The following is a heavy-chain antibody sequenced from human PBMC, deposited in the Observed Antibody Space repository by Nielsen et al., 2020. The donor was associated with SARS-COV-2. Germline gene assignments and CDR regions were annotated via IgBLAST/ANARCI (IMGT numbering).Heavy chain of an antibody. V-gene: IGHV3-20*04. CDR3: ARDAYCSGGSCDWYFDL. D-gene: IGHD2-15*01. Sequence: GESLKISCAASGFTFDDYALSWVRQVPGKGLEWVSRITWNGDSTGYADSVKGRFTISRDNPKNTLYLEMSSLRAEDTAIYYCARDAYCSGGSCDWYFDLWGRGTLVTVSS. J-gene: IGHJ2*01. CDR1: GFTFDDYA. CDR2: ITWNGDST.